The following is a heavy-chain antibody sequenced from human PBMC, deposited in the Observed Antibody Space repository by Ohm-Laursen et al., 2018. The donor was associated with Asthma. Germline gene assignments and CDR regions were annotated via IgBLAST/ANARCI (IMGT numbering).Heavy chain of an antibody. J-gene: IGHJ3*01. D-gene: IGHD6-19*01. CDR3: ARDSGMAVVVDAFDL. CDR2: IWYDGTIT. V-gene: IGHV3-33*08. CDR1: GFTFSTCG. Sequence: SLRLSCTASGFTFSTCGMHWVRQAPGKGLEWVAVIWYDGTITYYADSLKGRFSVSRDNSKNTLFLQMNRLRVEDTAIYYCARDSGMAVVVDAFDLWGQGTMVTVSS.